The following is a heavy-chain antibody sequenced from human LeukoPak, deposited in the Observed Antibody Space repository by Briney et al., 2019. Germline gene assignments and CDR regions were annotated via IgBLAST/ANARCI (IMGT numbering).Heavy chain of an antibody. Sequence: ASVKVSCKASGYTFTSYDLNWVRQATGQGLEWMGWMNPNSGNTGYAQKFQGRGTMTRNTSISTAYMELSSLRSEDTAVYYCARDITRPGVTALWGQGTLVTVSS. J-gene: IGHJ4*02. CDR1: GYTFTSYD. V-gene: IGHV1-8*01. CDR3: ARDITRPGVTAL. CDR2: MNPNSGNT. D-gene: IGHD2-21*02.